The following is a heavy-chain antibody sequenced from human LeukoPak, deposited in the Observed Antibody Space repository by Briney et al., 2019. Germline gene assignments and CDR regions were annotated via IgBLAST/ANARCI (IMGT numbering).Heavy chain of an antibody. V-gene: IGHV4-39*07. Sequence: PSETLSLTCTVSGGSISSGSYYWSWIRQPPGKGLEWIGEINHSGSTNYNPSLKSRVTISVDTSKNQFSLKLSSVTAADTAVYYCARGRRLWLITMIVEDYWGQGTLVTVSS. CDR1: GGSISSGSYY. CDR2: INHSGST. J-gene: IGHJ4*02. D-gene: IGHD3-22*01. CDR3: ARGRRLWLITMIVEDY.